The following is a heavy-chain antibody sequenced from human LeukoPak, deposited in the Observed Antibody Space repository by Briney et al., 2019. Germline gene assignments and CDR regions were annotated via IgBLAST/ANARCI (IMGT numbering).Heavy chain of an antibody. Sequence: SGTLSLTCAVSGDSISSNYWWTWVRQPPGKELEWIGEIHHSESTNFNPSLKSRVTISVDKSKNHFSLSLTSVSAADTAVYYCARGIPGYFGTSGYYYEYWGQGILVTVSS. J-gene: IGHJ4*02. CDR1: GDSISSNYW. D-gene: IGHD3-22*01. CDR3: ARGIPGYFGTSGYYYEY. CDR2: IHHSEST. V-gene: IGHV4-4*02.